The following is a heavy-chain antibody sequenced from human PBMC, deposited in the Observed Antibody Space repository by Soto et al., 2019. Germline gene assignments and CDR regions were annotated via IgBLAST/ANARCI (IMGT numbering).Heavy chain of an antibody. CDR3: ARLLYYYGSGSTKTPKETHDY. CDR1: GGSISSSSYY. Sequence: PSETLSLTCTVSGGSISSSSYYWGWIRQPPGKGLEWIGSIYYSGSTYYNPSLKSRVTISVDTSKNQFSLKLSSVTAADTAVYYCARLLYYYGSGSTKTPKETHDYWGQGTLVTVSS. CDR2: IYYSGST. J-gene: IGHJ4*02. D-gene: IGHD3-10*01. V-gene: IGHV4-39*01.